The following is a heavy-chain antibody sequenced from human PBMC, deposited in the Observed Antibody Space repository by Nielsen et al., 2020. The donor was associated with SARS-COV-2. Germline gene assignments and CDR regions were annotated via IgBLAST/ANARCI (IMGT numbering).Heavy chain of an antibody. Sequence: GGSLRLSCAASGFTFSSYWMSWVRQAPGKGLEWVANIKQDGSEKYYVDSVKGRFTISRDNAKNSLYLQMNSLRAEDTAVYYCARLKGNYYDSSGPPHYWGQGTLVTVSS. CDR3: ARLKGNYYDSSGPPHY. CDR1: GFTFSSYW. J-gene: IGHJ4*02. V-gene: IGHV3-7*03. CDR2: IKQDGSEK. D-gene: IGHD3-22*01.